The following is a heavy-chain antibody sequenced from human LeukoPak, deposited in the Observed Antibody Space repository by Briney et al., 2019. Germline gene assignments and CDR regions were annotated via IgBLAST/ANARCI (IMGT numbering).Heavy chain of an antibody. CDR1: GFTFSSYW. CDR2: IRYDGSNK. V-gene: IGHV3-30*02. J-gene: IGHJ4*02. D-gene: IGHD6-13*01. CDR3: AKSGRQQPSY. Sequence: PGGSLRLSCAASGFTFSSYWMHWVRQAPGKGLEWVAFIRYDGSNKYYADSVKGRFTISRDNSKNTLYLQMNSLRAEDTAVYYCAKSGRQQPSYWGQGTLVTVSS.